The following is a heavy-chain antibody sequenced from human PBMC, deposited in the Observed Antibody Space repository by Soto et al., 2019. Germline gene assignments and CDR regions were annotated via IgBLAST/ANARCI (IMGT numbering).Heavy chain of an antibody. CDR1: GYTFHNYG. D-gene: IGHD3-3*01. V-gene: IGHV1-18*01. CDR3: ARSSGGVFGIIIEGSNWFAP. Sequence: ASVKVSCKASGYTFHNYGVNWVRQAPGHGLEWMGRISAYNYNTHYAQNFEGRVTMTTDTSTSTAYMELRSLRSDDTAIYYCARSSGGVFGIIIEGSNWFAPWGQGTLVTVSS. CDR2: ISAYNYNT. J-gene: IGHJ5*02.